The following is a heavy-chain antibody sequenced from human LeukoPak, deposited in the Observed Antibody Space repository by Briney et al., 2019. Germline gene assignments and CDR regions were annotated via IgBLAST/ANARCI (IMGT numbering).Heavy chain of an antibody. Sequence: GGSLRLSCAASGFTFSSYAMSWVRQAPGKGLEWVSATSGSGGSTYYADSVKGRFTISRDNSKNTLYLQMNSLRAEDTAVYYCAKGIGYCSSTSCYRTEYFQHWGQGTLVTVSS. D-gene: IGHD2-2*01. CDR2: TSGSGGST. CDR1: GFTFSSYA. J-gene: IGHJ1*01. V-gene: IGHV3-23*01. CDR3: AKGIGYCSSTSCYRTEYFQH.